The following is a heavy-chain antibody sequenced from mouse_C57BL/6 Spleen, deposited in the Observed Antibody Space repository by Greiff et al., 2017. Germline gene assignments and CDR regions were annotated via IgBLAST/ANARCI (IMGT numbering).Heavy chain of an antibody. V-gene: IGHV1-59*01. CDR1: GYTFTSYW. Sequence: QVQLQQPGAELVRPGTSVKLSCKASGYTFTSYWMHWVKQRPGQGLEWIGVIDPSDSYTNYNQKFKGKATLTVDKSSSTAYMQLSSLTSEDSAVYYCASRATVGATRYFDVWGTGTTVTVAS. D-gene: IGHD1-1*01. J-gene: IGHJ1*03. CDR3: ASRATVGATRYFDV. CDR2: IDPSDSYT.